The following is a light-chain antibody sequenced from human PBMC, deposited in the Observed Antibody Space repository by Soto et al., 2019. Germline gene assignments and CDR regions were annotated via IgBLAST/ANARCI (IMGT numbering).Light chain of an antibody. CDR2: GAA. CDR1: RSVSNDF. V-gene: IGKV3-20*01. CDR3: QQYGRSDRT. Sequence: EIVLTQSPSILALSPGESATLSCRPSRSVSNDFLAWYQQKPGQAHRDLIYGAATRATDDTDRFSGSGSGADCTLTISRLEQEDFAVYYCQQYGRSDRTVGQETKV. J-gene: IGKJ1*01.